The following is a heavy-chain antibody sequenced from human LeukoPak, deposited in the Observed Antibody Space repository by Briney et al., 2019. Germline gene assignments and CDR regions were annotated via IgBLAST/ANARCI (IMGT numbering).Heavy chain of an antibody. D-gene: IGHD5-12*01. J-gene: IGHJ4*02. CDR2: IWYDGSNK. CDR1: GITFRSYG. Sequence: GGSLRLSCAASGITFRSYGIHWVRQAPGKGLEWVAFIWYDGSNKYYADSVKGRFTISRDNSRNTLFLQMNSLRAEDTAVYYCARDRATQYFDYWGQGTLVSDCS. V-gene: IGHV3-33*01. CDR3: ARDRATQYFDY.